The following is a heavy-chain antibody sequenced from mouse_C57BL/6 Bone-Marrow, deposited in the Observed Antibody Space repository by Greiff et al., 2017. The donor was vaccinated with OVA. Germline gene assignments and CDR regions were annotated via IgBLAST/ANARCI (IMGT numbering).Heavy chain of an antibody. J-gene: IGHJ3*01. CDR3: TRRMGSSSAWFAY. V-gene: IGHV1-15*01. D-gene: IGHD1-1*01. Sequence: VQLQQSGAELVRPGASVTLSCKASGYTFTDYEMHWVKQTPVHGLEWIGAIDPETGGTASNQKFKGKAILTADKSSSTAYMELRSLTSEDSAVYYCTRRMGSSSAWFAYWGQGTLVTVSA. CDR2: IDPETGGT. CDR1: GYTFTDYE.